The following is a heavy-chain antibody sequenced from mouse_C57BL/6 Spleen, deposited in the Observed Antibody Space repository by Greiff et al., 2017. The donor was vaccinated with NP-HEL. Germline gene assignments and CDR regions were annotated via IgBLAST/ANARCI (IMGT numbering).Heavy chain of an antibody. CDR1: GFSLTSYG. J-gene: IGHJ4*01. Sequence: VQRVESGPGLVQPSQSLSITCTVSGFSLTSYGVHWVRQSPGKGLEWLGVIWSGGSTDYNAAFISRLSISKDNSKSQVFFKMNSLQADDTAIYYCARNYDYGNSYAMDYWGQGTSVTVSS. CDR3: ARNYDYGNSYAMDY. V-gene: IGHV2-2*01. CDR2: IWSGGST. D-gene: IGHD2-1*01.